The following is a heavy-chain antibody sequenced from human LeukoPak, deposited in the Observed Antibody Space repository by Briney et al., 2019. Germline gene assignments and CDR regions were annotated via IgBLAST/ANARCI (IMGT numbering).Heavy chain of an antibody. Sequence: PGGSLRLSCAASGFTFSSYSMNWVRQAPGKGLEWVSSISSSSSYIYYADSVKGRFTISRDNAKNSLYLQMNSLRAEDTAVYYCARDPSRYYDSSGYYEPDYWGQGTLVTVSS. D-gene: IGHD3-22*01. V-gene: IGHV3-21*01. CDR1: GFTFSSYS. CDR3: ARDPSRYYDSSGYYEPDY. J-gene: IGHJ4*02. CDR2: ISSSSSYI.